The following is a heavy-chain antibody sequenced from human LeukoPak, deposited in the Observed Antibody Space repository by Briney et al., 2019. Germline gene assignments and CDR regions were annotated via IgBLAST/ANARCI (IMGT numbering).Heavy chain of an antibody. CDR3: AAGYIGGAMVTSAFDI. D-gene: IGHD5-18*01. V-gene: IGHV1-58*01. CDR2: IVVGSGNT. Sequence: SVKVSCKASGFSFTNSAVQWVRQARGQGLEWIGWIVVGSGNTIYVQKFQERVTITRDMSTSTAYMELSSLRSEDTAVYYCAAGYIGGAMVTSAFDIWGQGTMVTVSS. CDR1: GFSFTNSA. J-gene: IGHJ3*02.